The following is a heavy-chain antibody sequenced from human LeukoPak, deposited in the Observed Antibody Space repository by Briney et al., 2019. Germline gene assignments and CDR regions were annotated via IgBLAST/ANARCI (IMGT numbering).Heavy chain of an antibody. J-gene: IGHJ4*01. D-gene: IGHD5-12*01. Sequence: GGSLRLSCAASGFTFSYYEMIWVRQAPGKGLEWISYIGISSGNTKYADSVKGRFTISRDKARNSLYLQMNSLRVEDTAVYYCARDHRYAFDNWGHGTLATVSS. CDR2: IGISSGNT. CDR3: ARDHRYAFDN. V-gene: IGHV3-11*06. CDR1: GFTFSYYE.